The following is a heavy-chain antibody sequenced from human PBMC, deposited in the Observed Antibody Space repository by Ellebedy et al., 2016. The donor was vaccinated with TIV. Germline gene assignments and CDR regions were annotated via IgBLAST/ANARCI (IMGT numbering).Heavy chain of an antibody. D-gene: IGHD1-20*01. CDR2: LTSSGANT. CDR3: ATYKWHGDFDY. J-gene: IGHJ4*02. V-gene: IGHV3-23*01. Sequence: PGGSLRLSCTASGFAFSSIAMNWVRQAPGKGLEWVSTLTSSGANTYYTDSVKGRFTVSRDDSKNTLYLQLSSLRAEDTAIYFCATYKWHGDFDYWGQGVLVTVSS. CDR1: GFAFSSIA.